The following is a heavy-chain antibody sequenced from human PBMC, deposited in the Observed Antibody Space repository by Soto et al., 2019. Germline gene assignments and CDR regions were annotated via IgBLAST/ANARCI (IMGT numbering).Heavy chain of an antibody. J-gene: IGHJ6*02. CDR3: ARHPSRRYYDSSGYYYPLVYGMDV. CDR2: IYYSGST. CDR1: GGSISSYY. V-gene: IGHV4-59*08. Sequence: PSETLSLTCTVSGGSISSYYWSWIRQPPGKGLEWIGYIYYSGSTNYNPSLKSRVTISVDTSKNQFSLKLFSLTAADTAVYYCARHPSRRYYDSSGYYYPLVYGMDVWGQGTTVTVSS. D-gene: IGHD3-22*01.